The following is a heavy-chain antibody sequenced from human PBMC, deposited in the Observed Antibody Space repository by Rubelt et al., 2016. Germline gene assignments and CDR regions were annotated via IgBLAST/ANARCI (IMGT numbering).Heavy chain of an antibody. J-gene: IGHJ4*02. CDR1: GGSISSSSYY. CDR2: IYYSGST. V-gene: IGHV4-39*07. D-gene: IGHD1-7*01. Sequence: QLQLQESGPGLVKPSETLSLTCTVSGGSISSSSYYWGWIRQPPGKGLEWIGSIYYSGSTYYNPSLKSRVTISVDTSNNQFSRKLSSVTAADTAVYYCARDPRAGTTSFDYWGQGTLVTVSS. CDR3: ARDPRAGTTSFDY.